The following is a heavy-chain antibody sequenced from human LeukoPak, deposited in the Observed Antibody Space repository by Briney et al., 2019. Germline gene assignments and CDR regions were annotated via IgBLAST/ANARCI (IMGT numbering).Heavy chain of an antibody. D-gene: IGHD5-18*01. CDR1: GFTFSSYA. CDR3: AKRSYSSDV. V-gene: IGHV3-23*01. Sequence: GGSLRLSCAASGFTFSSYAMNWVRQAPGKGLEWVSGISGGSGTTYHTDSVKGRFTVSRDDSKNTLWLQMDSLRAEDTAVYYCAKRSYSSDVWGQGTTVTVSS. J-gene: IGHJ6*02. CDR2: ISGGSGTT.